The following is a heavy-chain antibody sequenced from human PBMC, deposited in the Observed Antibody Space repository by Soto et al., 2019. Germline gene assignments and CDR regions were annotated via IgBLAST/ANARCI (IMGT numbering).Heavy chain of an antibody. CDR1: GFTFSSYA. D-gene: IGHD6-13*01. Sequence: GGSLRLSCAASGFTFSSYAMHWVRQAPGKGLEWVAVISYDGSNKYYADSVKGRFTISRDNSKNTMYLQMNSLRAEDTAVSYCARAQTGSSIAYYYYYGMDVWGQGTTVTVSS. V-gene: IGHV3-30-3*01. CDR3: ARAQTGSSIAYYYYYGMDV. CDR2: ISYDGSNK. J-gene: IGHJ6*02.